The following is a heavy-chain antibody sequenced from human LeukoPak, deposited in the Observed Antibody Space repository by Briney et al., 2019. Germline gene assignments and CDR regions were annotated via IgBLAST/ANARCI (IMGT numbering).Heavy chain of an antibody. CDR2: IYPRDGST. CDR3: ARGEKVLDYFDY. V-gene: IGHV1-46*01. Sequence: ASVKVSCKASGYTFTSNYIHWVRQAPGQGLEWMGMIYPRDGSTSYAQKFQGRVTITRDTSASTAYMELSSLRSEDTAVYYCARGEKVLDYFDYWGQGTLVTVSS. CDR1: GYTFTSNY. J-gene: IGHJ4*02. D-gene: IGHD3-16*01.